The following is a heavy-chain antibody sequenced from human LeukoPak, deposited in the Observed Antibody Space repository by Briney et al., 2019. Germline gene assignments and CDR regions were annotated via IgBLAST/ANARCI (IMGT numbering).Heavy chain of an antibody. J-gene: IGHJ6*03. CDR3: ARDNWVGATSGGPHYYHYMDV. CDR1: GGSISSSSYY. Sequence: SETLSLTCTVSGGSISSSSYYWGWIRQPPGKGLEWIGSIYYSGSTYYNPSLKSRVTISVDTSKNQFSLKLSSVTAADTAVYYCARDNWVGATSGGPHYYHYMDVWGKGTTLTVSS. D-gene: IGHD1-26*01. CDR2: IYYSGST. V-gene: IGHV4-39*02.